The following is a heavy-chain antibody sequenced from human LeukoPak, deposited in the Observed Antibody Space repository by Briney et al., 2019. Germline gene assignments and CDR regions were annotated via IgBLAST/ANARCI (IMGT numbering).Heavy chain of an antibody. J-gene: IGHJ4*02. CDR1: GFTFSSYA. CDR3: AKGYYDYVWGSYYFDY. CDR2: ISGSGGST. D-gene: IGHD3-16*01. V-gene: IGHV3-23*01. Sequence: GGSLRLSCAASGFTFSSYAMSWVRQAPGKGLEWVSAISGSGGSTYYEDSVKGRFTISRDNSRDTLHLQMNSLRAEDTAVYYCAKGYYDYVWGSYYFDYWGQGTLVTVSS.